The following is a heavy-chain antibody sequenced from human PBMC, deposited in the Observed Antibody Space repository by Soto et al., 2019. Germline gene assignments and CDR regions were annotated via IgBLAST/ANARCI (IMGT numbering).Heavy chain of an antibody. V-gene: IGHV1-24*01. CDR2: FDPEDGET. CDR3: ATARSYSSGWYYPRWFDP. J-gene: IGHJ5*02. D-gene: IGHD6-19*01. Sequence: GASVKVSCKVSGYTLTELSMHWVRQAPGKGLEWMGGFDPEDGETIYAQKFQGRVTMTEDTSTDTAYMELSSLRSEDTAVYYCATARSYSSGWYYPRWFDPWGQGTLVTVSS. CDR1: GYTLTELS.